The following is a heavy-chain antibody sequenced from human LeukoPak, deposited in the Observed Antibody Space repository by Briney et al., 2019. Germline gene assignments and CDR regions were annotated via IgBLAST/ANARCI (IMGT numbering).Heavy chain of an antibody. D-gene: IGHD1-26*01. CDR1: GFTFDDYA. CDR3: AKGAGGSGSYLPYYFDY. Sequence: PGGSLRLSCAASGFTFDDYAMRWVRQAPGKGLEWVSGISWNSGSIGYADSVKGRFTISRDNAKNSLYLQMNSLRAEDTALYYCAKGAGGSGSYLPYYFDYWGRGTLVTVSS. J-gene: IGHJ4*02. V-gene: IGHV3-9*01. CDR2: ISWNSGSI.